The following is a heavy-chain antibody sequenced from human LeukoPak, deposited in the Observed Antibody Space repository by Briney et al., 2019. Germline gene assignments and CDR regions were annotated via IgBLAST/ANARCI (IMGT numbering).Heavy chain of an antibody. CDR1: GFTFSSYA. D-gene: IGHD3-22*01. Sequence: GGSLRLSCAASGFTFSSYAMSWVRQAPGKGLEWVSAISGSGGSTYYADSVKGRFTISRDNSKNTLYLQMNSLRAEDTAVYYCARDPTGGDSSGYSLLFDYWGQGTLVTVSS. V-gene: IGHV3-23*01. CDR3: ARDPTGGDSSGYSLLFDY. CDR2: ISGSGGST. J-gene: IGHJ4*02.